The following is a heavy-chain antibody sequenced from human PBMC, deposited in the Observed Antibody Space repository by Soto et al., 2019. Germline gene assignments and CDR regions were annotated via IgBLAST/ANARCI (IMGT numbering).Heavy chain of an antibody. CDR2: INHSGST. D-gene: IGHD2-2*01. J-gene: IGHJ6*03. CDR3: ARARSHIVVVPAAMLDV. V-gene: IGHV4-34*01. Sequence: SETLSLTCAVYGGSFSGYYWSWIRQPPGKGLEWIGEINHSGSTNYNPSLKSRVTISVDTSKNQFSLKLSSVTAADTAVYYCARARSHIVVVPAAMLDVWGRGTTVT. CDR1: GGSFSGYY.